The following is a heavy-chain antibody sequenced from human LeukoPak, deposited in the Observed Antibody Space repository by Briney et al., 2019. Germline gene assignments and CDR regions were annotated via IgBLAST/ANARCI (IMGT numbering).Heavy chain of an antibody. V-gene: IGHV3-23*01. CDR3: TILGGGY. D-gene: IGHD1-26*01. Sequence: GGSLRLSCAASGFTFNTYAMGWVRQAPGKGLEWVSGIGATGVSTHYADSVRGRFTISRDNSKNSLYLQMNSLRVEDTAIYYCTILGGGYWGQGTLVTVSS. CDR1: GFTFNTYA. CDR2: IGATGVST. J-gene: IGHJ4*02.